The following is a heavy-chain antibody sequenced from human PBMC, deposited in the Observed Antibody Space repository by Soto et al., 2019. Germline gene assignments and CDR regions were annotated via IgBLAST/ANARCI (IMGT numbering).Heavy chain of an antibody. Sequence: VGSLILSCAXSGFTFSSYEMNWVRPAPGKGLKWVSYISSSGSTIYYADSVKGRFTISRDNAKNSLYLQMNSLRAEDTAVYYCARGTLDYDFWSGYGDYWGQGTLVTVSS. D-gene: IGHD3-3*01. V-gene: IGHV3-48*03. CDR1: GFTFSSYE. J-gene: IGHJ4*02. CDR3: ARGTLDYDFWSGYGDY. CDR2: ISSSGSTI.